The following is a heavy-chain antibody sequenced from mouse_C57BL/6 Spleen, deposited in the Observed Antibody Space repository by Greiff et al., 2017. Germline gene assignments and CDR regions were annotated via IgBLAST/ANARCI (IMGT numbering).Heavy chain of an antibody. J-gene: IGHJ4*01. CDR2: IDPNSGGT. D-gene: IGHD2-12*01. V-gene: IGHV1-72*01. Sequence: QVQLKQPGAELVKPGASVKLSCKASGYTFTSYWMHWVKQRPGRGLEWIGRIDPNSGGTKYNEKFKSKATLTVDKPSSTAYMQLSSLTSEDSAVYYCARDYNNYAMGYWGQGTSVTVAS. CDR3: ARDYNNYAMGY. CDR1: GYTFTSYW.